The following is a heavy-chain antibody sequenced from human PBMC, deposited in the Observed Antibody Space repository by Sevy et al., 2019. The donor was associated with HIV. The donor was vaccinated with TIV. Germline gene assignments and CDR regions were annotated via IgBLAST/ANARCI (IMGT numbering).Heavy chain of an antibody. CDR3: ARGLVIGYYYYYYGMDV. J-gene: IGHJ6*02. CDR1: GGSFSGYY. V-gene: IGHV4-34*01. Sequence: SETLSLTCAVYGGSFSGYYWSWIRQPPGKGLEWIGEINHSGSTNYNPSLKSRVTISVDTSKNQFSLKLSSVTAADPAVYYCARGLVIGYYYYYYGMDVWGQGTTVTVSS. D-gene: IGHD3-9*01. CDR2: INHSGST.